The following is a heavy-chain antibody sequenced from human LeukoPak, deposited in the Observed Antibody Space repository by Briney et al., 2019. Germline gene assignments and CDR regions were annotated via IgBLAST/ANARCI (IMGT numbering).Heavy chain of an antibody. Sequence: GRSLRPSCAASGFTFSIYAMSWARQAPRKGLEWVSAISGSGGSTYYADSVKCRFTISRDNSKNTRYLQMNSLRAEDTAVYYCVSIAAANWGQGTLVTVSS. CDR2: ISGSGGST. D-gene: IGHD6-13*01. V-gene: IGHV3-23*01. CDR3: VSIAAAN. J-gene: IGHJ4*02. CDR1: GFTFSIYA.